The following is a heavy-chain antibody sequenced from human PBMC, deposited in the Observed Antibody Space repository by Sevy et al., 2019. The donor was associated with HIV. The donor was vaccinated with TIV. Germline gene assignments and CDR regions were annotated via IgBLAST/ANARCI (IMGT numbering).Heavy chain of an antibody. CDR1: GFSFEDYA. J-gene: IGHJ4*02. V-gene: IGHV3-9*01. Sequence: GGSLRLSCAASGFSFEDYAMHWVRQVPGKGLEWVSSISWNSITIDYADSVKGRFTISRDKAKNSLYLQMNSLRNGDTALYYCAKDTRTYSGSYYLDYWGQGTLVTVSS. CDR2: ISWNSITI. D-gene: IGHD1-26*01. CDR3: AKDTRTYSGSYYLDY.